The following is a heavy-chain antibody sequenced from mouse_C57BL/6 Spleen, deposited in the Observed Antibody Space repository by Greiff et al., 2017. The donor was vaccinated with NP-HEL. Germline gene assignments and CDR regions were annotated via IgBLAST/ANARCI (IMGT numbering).Heavy chain of an antibody. V-gene: IGHV1-59*01. CDR1: GYTFTSYW. D-gene: IGHD2-4*01. CDR3: ARNYDYRYAMDY. Sequence: QVQLKQPGAELVRPGTSVKLSCKASGYTFTSYWMHWVKQRPGQGLEWIGVIDPSDSYTNYNQKFKGKATLTVDTSSSTAYMQLSSLTSEDSAVYYCARNYDYRYAMDYWGQGTSVTVSS. J-gene: IGHJ4*01. CDR2: IDPSDSYT.